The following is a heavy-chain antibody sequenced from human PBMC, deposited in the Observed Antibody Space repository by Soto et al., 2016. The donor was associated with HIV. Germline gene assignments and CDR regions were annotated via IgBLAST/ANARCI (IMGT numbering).Heavy chain of an antibody. CDR1: GGSFSGYS. J-gene: IGHJ4*02. CDR2: LNRGGTT. V-gene: IGHV4-34*01. D-gene: IGHD3-16*02. CDR3: AKVKAYDYLWGTYRPFDS. Sequence: QVQLQQWGAGLLKPSETLSLTCVVSGGSFSGYSWSWIRQSPGKGLEWIGELNRGGTTNYNPSLKNRVTISADTSKKQFSLNLNSVTAADSAIYYCAKVKAYDYLWGTYRPFDSWGQGTLVIVSS.